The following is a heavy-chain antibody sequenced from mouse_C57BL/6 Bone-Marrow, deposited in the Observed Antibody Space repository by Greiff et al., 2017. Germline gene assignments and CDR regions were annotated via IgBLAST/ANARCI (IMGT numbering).Heavy chain of an antibody. CDR3: ARWLLRRDYFDY. Sequence: QVQLQQPGAELVKPGASVKLSCKASGYTFTSYWMHWVKQRPGQGLEWIGMIHPNSGSTNYNEKFKSKATLPVDKSSSTAYMQLSSLTSEDSAVYYCARWLLRRDYFDYWGQGTTLTVSS. J-gene: IGHJ2*01. CDR2: IHPNSGST. V-gene: IGHV1-64*01. D-gene: IGHD2-3*01. CDR1: GYTFTSYW.